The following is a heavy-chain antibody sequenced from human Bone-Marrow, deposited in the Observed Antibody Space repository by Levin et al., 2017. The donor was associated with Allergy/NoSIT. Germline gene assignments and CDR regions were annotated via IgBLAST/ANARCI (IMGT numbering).Heavy chain of an antibody. Sequence: PSETLSLTCTVSGGPMNTSYWNWIRQSPGKGLEWIGYVYYNGITNYNPSLKSRVSISIDKSRAQFSLSLTSVTAADPAVYYCARVPYYYDAAGFFFAFRIWGQGTPITVSS. CDR2: VYYNGIT. V-gene: IGHV4-59*01. CDR1: GGPMNTSY. D-gene: IGHD3-22*01. J-gene: IGHJ3*02. CDR3: ARVPYYYDAAGFFFAFRI.